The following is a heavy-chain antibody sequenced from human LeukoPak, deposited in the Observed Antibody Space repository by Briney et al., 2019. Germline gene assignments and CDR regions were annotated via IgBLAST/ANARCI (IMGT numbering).Heavy chain of an antibody. J-gene: IGHJ6*02. Sequence: ASVKVSCKASGYTFTSYYMHWVRQAPGQGLEWMGIINPSGGSTSYAQKFQGRVTMTRDTSTSTVYMELSSLRSEDTAVYYCARELTVDTAIPTMGYYYYYGMDVWGQGTTVTVS. CDR1: GYTFTSYY. CDR2: INPSGGST. V-gene: IGHV1-46*01. D-gene: IGHD5-18*01. CDR3: ARELTVDTAIPTMGYYYYYGMDV.